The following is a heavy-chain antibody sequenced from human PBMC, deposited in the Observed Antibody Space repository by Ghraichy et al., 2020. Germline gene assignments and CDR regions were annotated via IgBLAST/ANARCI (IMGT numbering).Heavy chain of an antibody. CDR1: GFTFSNAW. CDR2: IKSKTDGGTT. D-gene: IGHD5-12*01. V-gene: IGHV3-15*01. Sequence: SCAASGFTFSNAWMSWVRQAPGKGLEWVGRIKSKTDGGTTDYAAPVKGRFTISRDDSKNTLYLQMNSLKTEDTAVYYCTTDFNGYSGFSDTYFDYWGQGTLVTVSS. CDR3: TTDFNGYSGFSDTYFDY. J-gene: IGHJ4*02.